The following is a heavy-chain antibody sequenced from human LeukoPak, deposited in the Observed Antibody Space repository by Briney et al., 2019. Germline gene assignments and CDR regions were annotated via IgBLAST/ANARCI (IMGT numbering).Heavy chain of an antibody. CDR3: ARASDPWLQLT. V-gene: IGHV3-7*05. CDR1: GITFSNYW. CDR2: IKQDGSEK. J-gene: IGHJ5*02. D-gene: IGHD5-24*01. Sequence: GGSLRLSCAASGITFSNYWMIWVRQAPGKGLEWVGNIKQDGSEKRYADSVRGRFSISGDNAQTSLYLQMNSLRAEDTAVYYCARASDPWLQLTWGQGTLVTVSS.